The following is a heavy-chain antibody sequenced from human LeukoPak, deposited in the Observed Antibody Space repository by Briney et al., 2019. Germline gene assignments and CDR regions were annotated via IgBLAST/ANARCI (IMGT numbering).Heavy chain of an antibody. CDR3: ARDLVAGGYYFDY. CDR1: GYTFTNYY. Sequence: GASVKVSCKASGYTFTNYYMHWVRQAPGQGLEWMGIINPSGGSTNYAQRFQGRVTMTRDMSTSTVYMELSSLRSEDTAVYYCARDLVAGGYYFDYWGQGTLVAVSS. J-gene: IGHJ4*02. V-gene: IGHV1-46*01. D-gene: IGHD6-25*01. CDR2: INPSGGST.